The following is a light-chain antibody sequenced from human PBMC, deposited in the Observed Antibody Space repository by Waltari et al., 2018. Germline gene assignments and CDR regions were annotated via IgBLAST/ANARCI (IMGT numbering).Light chain of an antibody. CDR1: QSFNSW. V-gene: IGKV1-5*03. J-gene: IGKJ1*01. CDR3: QQYNSFPWT. Sequence: DIQMTQSPSTLSASLADRVTLTCRASQSFNSWLAWYQQKPGKAPKLLISPASTLQTGVPSRFSGSGSGTEFTLTISSLQPDDFATYYCQQYNSFPWTFGQGTPVEVK. CDR2: PAS.